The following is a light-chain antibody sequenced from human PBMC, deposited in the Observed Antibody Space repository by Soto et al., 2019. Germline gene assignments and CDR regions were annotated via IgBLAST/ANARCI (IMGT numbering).Light chain of an antibody. Sequence: QSALTQRASVSGSPGQSITISCTGTSSDVGGYNYVSWYQQHPGKAPKLMIYDVSNRPSGVSNRFSGSKSGNTASLTISGLQAEDEADYYCSSYTSSSILFGGGTKLTVL. CDR3: SSYTSSSIL. J-gene: IGLJ2*01. V-gene: IGLV2-14*01. CDR1: SSDVGGYNY. CDR2: DVS.